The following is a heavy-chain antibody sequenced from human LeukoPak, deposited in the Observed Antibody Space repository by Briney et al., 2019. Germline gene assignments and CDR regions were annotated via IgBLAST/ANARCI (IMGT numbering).Heavy chain of an antibody. V-gene: IGHV3-13*01. CDR2: IGTAGDT. CDR1: GFTFSSYD. J-gene: IGHJ4*02. D-gene: IGHD3-10*01. CDR3: ARAMGYGSGSYSFDY. Sequence: GGSLRLSCAASGFTFSSYDMHWVRQATGKGPEWVSAIGTAGDTYYPGSVKGRFTISRENAKNSLYLQMNSLRAGDTAVYYCARAMGYGSGSYSFDYWGQGTLVTVSS.